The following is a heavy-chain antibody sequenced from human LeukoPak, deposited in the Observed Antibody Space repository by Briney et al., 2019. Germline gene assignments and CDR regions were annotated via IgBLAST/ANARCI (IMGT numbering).Heavy chain of an antibody. CDR1: GYSLSSGFF. CDR3: ARAQDFSDSSGPNYLDF. V-gene: IGHV4-38-2*02. D-gene: IGHD3-22*01. Sequence: SETLSPTCTVSGYSLSSGFFCDWIRQSPGKGLEWIGSFSHRGGSYHNPSPKSRVTISVDTSKNQFSLKLLSVTAADTAVYYCARAQDFSDSSGPNYLDFWGQGILVTVSS. CDR2: FSHRGGS. J-gene: IGHJ4*02.